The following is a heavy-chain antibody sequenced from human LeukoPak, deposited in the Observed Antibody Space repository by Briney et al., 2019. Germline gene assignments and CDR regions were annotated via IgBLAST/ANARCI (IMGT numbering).Heavy chain of an antibody. CDR3: AKDARSSTSCYAN. D-gene: IGHD2-2*01. V-gene: IGHV3-33*06. J-gene: IGHJ4*02. Sequence: GRSLRLSCAASGFTSSSYGMHWVRQAPGKGLEWVAVIWYDGSNKYYADSVKGRFTISRDNSKNTLYLQMNSLRAEDTAVYYCAKDARSSTSCYANWGQGTLVTVSS. CDR2: IWYDGSNK. CDR1: GFTSSSYG.